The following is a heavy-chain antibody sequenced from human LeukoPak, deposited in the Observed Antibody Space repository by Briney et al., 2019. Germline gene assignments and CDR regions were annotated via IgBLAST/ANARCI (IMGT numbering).Heavy chain of an antibody. CDR3: ARSIPYGTTWYGRSDY. Sequence: PGGSLRLSCAASGFTFSSSAMSWVRQVPGKGLEWVSGISASGGSTNYADSVRGRFTISRDNALNSLYLQMNSLRAEDTAIYYCARSIPYGTTWYGRSDYWGQGTLVTVSS. J-gene: IGHJ4*02. CDR1: GFTFSSSA. V-gene: IGHV3-23*01. D-gene: IGHD6-13*01. CDR2: ISASGGST.